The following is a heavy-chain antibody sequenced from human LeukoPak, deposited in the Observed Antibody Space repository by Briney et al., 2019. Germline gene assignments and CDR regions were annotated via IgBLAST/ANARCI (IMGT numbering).Heavy chain of an antibody. CDR3: ARGGSPGYNLNAFDL. D-gene: IGHD5-24*01. J-gene: IGHJ3*01. CDR1: GFIFSSYW. CDR2: IKEDGSDK. Sequence: GGSLRLSCAASGFIFSSYWMAWVRQAPGKGLEWVANIKEDGSDKNYVDSVKGRFTISRDNAKNSLYLQMNSLRAEDTAVYYCARGGSPGYNLNAFDLWGQGTVVTVSS. V-gene: IGHV3-7*01.